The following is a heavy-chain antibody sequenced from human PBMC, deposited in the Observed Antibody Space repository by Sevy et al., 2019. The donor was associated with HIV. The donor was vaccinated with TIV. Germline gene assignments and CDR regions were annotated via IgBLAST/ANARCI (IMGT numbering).Heavy chain of an antibody. CDR2: IKQDGSEK. V-gene: IGHV3-7*01. CDR1: EFIFNSYW. J-gene: IGHJ4*02. Sequence: GGSLRLSCRASEFIFNSYWMTWVRQAPGKGLEWVATIKQDGSEKYYVDSVKGRFTISRDNVKNSVHLQMSSLRVEDTAMYYCARDYSWGQGTQVTVSS. CDR3: ARDYS.